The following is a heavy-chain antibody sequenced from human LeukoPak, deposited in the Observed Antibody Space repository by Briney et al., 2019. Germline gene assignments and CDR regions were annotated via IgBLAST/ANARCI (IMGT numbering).Heavy chain of an antibody. V-gene: IGHV4-34*01. D-gene: IGHD3-3*01. J-gene: IGHJ3*02. CDR3: ARVDGYDFWSGYNDAFDI. CDR2: INHSGST. CDR1: GGSFSGYY. Sequence: PSETLSLTCAVDGGSFSGYYWSWIRQPPGKGLEWIGEINHSGSTNYNPSLKSRVTISVDTSKNQFSLKLSSVTAADTAVYYCARVDGYDFWSGYNDAFDIWGQGTMVTVSS.